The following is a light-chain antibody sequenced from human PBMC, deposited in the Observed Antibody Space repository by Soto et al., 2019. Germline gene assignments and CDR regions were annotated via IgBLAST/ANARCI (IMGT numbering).Light chain of an antibody. CDR1: QRISRN. J-gene: IGKJ1*01. Sequence: DIVITQSPGTLSFSPGDRATLSCRASQRISRNLAWYQQKPGQAPRLLIYGASTRATGIPARFSGSGSETEFTLTISNLQSEDFAVYYCHQYNNWPPWTFGQGTKVDIK. V-gene: IGKV3-15*01. CDR2: GAS. CDR3: HQYNNWPPWT.